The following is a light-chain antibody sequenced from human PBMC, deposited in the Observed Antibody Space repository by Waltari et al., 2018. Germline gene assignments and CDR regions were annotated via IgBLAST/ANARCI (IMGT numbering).Light chain of an antibody. CDR2: GAS. CDR1: KGVSRD. CDR3: QQYERLPAT. V-gene: IGKV3D-11*01. J-gene: IGKJ1*01. Sequence: IVLTQSPGTLSLSPGERSTFACRPSKGVSRDLAWYQQKPGQAPKLLISGASTMATGVPSRFSGSGSGTDFSLTISSLEPEDFATYFCQQYERLPATFGQGTKVEIK.